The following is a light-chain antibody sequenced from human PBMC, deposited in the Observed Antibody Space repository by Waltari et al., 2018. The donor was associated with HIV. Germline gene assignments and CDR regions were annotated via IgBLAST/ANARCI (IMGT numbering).Light chain of an antibody. J-gene: IGLJ1*01. Sequence: QSVLTQPPSVSGAPGQRVTISCTGSSSNIGARKDVHWYQQLPGRAPKLLIYANSNRPSGVPDRFSGSRSGISASLAITGLQAEDEADYYCQSYDNSINGLYVFGTGTKVTVL. CDR3: QSYDNSINGLYV. V-gene: IGLV1-40*01. CDR1: SSNIGARKD. CDR2: ANS.